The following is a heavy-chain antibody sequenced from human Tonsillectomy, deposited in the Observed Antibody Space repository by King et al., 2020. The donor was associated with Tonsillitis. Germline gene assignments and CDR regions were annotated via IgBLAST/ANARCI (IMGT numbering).Heavy chain of an antibody. Sequence: VQLVESGGGVVQPGRSLRLSCAASGFTFSSYAMHWVRQAPGKGLEWVAVISYDGNNKYYADSVKGRFTISRDNSKNTLYLQMNSLRAEDTAVYYCARDYYDSSGYENWFDPWGQRTLVTVSS. CDR2: ISYDGNNK. D-gene: IGHD3-22*01. CDR3: ARDYYDSSGYENWFDP. J-gene: IGHJ5*02. CDR1: GFTFSSYA. V-gene: IGHV3-30*04.